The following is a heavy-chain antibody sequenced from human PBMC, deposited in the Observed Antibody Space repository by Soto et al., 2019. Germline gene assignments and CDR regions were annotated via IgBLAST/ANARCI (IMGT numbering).Heavy chain of an antibody. CDR3: ATPQGGWYPPFDY. J-gene: IGHJ4*02. V-gene: IGHV3-30*03. D-gene: IGHD6-19*01. Sequence: QVQLVESGGGVVQPGRSLRLSCAASGFTFSSYGMHWVRQAPGKGLEWVAVISYDGSNKYYADSVKGRFTISRDNSKNTRYLQMNSLRAEDTAVYYCATPQGGWYPPFDYWGQGTLVTVSS. CDR2: ISYDGSNK. CDR1: GFTFSSYG.